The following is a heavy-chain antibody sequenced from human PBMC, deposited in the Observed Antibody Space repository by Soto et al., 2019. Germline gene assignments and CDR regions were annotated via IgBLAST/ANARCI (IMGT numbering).Heavy chain of an antibody. D-gene: IGHD3-22*01. CDR3: ARDYCSMDYYESSGCHLDY. CDR1: GFTFSSYA. J-gene: IGHJ4*02. V-gene: IGHV3-30-3*01. Sequence: QVQLVESGGGVVQPGRSLRLSCAASGFTFSSYAMHWVRQAPGKGLEWVAVISYDGSNKYYADSVKGRFTISRDNSKNTLYLQMNSLRAEDTAVYYCARDYCSMDYYESSGCHLDYWGQGTLVTVSS. CDR2: ISYDGSNK.